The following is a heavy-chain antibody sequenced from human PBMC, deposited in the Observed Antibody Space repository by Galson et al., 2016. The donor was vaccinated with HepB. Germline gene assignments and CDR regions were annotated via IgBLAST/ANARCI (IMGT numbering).Heavy chain of an antibody. J-gene: IGHJ6*02. CDR1: GGSVISYY. Sequence: ETLSLTCTVSGGSVISYYWSWIRQPPGKGLEWIGFIHYSGHTNNNPSLKSRVTLSVDMSKNQLSLRLSSVTAADTAVYYCATTHITLRPGYNGMDVWGQGTTVTVSS. CDR3: ATTHITLRPGYNGMDV. D-gene: IGHD2-21*01. V-gene: IGHV4-59*02. CDR2: IHYSGHT.